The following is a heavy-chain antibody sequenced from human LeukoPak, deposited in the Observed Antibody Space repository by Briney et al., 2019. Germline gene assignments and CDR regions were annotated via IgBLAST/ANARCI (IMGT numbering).Heavy chain of an antibody. J-gene: IGHJ4*02. V-gene: IGHV3-48*04. CDR1: GFTFSSFG. CDR2: ISTSSLNTI. CDR3: ARSLSTDFDY. D-gene: IGHD5/OR15-5a*01. Sequence: GGSLRLSCAATGFTFSSFGMNWVRQAPGKGLEWISYISTSSLNTIHYADSVKGRFTISRDNAKNSLFLQMNSLRAEDTAVYYCARSLSTDFDYWGQGILVTVSS.